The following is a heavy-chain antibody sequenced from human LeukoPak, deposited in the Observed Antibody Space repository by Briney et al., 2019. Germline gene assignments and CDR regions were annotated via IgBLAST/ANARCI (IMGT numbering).Heavy chain of an antibody. CDR1: GYTFTSYG. J-gene: IGHJ4*02. V-gene: IGHV1-18*01. CDR3: ALDTAMAGIYYFDY. CDR2: ISAYNGNT. Sequence: GASVKVSCKASGYTFTSYGISWVRQAPGQGLEWMGWISAYNGNTNYAQKLQGRVTMTTDTSTSTAYMELSSLRSEDTAVYYCALDTAMAGIYYFDYWGQGTLVTVSS. D-gene: IGHD5-18*01.